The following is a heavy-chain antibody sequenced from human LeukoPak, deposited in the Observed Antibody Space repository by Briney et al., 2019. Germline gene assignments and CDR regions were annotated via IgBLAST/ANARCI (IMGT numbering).Heavy chain of an antibody. J-gene: IGHJ4*02. D-gene: IGHD6-13*01. CDR3: ARLMQQLVSVDY. CDR1: GFTFSSYA. CDR2: ISYDGSNK. V-gene: IGHV3-30-3*01. Sequence: GGSLRLSCAASGFTFSSYATHWVRQAPGKGLEWVAVISYDGSNKYYADSVKGRFTISRDNSENTLYLQMNSLRAEDTAVYYCARLMQQLVSVDYWGQGTLVTVSS.